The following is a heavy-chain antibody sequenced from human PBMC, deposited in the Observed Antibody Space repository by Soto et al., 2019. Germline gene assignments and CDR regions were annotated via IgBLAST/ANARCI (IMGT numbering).Heavy chain of an antibody. CDR1: GGSISSYY. V-gene: IGHV4-59*08. J-gene: IGHJ4*02. CDR3: ARRGGTSFDY. CDR2: IYYSGST. Sequence: SETLSLTCTVSGGSISSYYWSWIRQPPGKGLEWIGYIYYSGSTNYNPSLKSRVTISVHTSKNQFSLKLSYVTVADTAVYYSARRGGTSFDYWGQGTLVTVSS.